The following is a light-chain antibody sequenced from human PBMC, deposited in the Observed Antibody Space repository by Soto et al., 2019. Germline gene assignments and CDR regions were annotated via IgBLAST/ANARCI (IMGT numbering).Light chain of an antibody. Sequence: DFQMTQSPSSLSASVGDRVSITCRASQSIGSSLNWYQQKPGKAPKLLIYSASTLQGGGPSRFSGRGSGTDFPLTISSLQPEDFATYYCQQSYNDIFAFGPGTKVDVK. J-gene: IGKJ3*01. V-gene: IGKV1-39*01. CDR2: SAS. CDR1: QSIGSS. CDR3: QQSYNDIFA.